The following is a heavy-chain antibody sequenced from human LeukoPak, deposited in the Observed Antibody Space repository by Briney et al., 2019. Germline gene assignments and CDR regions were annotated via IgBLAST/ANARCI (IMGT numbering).Heavy chain of an antibody. CDR1: GFTFSSYW. V-gene: IGHV3-7*01. Sequence: PGGSLRLSCAASGFTFSSYWMSWVRQAPGKGLEWVANIKQDGSEKYYVDSVKGRFTISRDNAKNSLYLQMNSLRAEDTAVYYCARGGSSWFSAEYFQHWGQGTLVTVSS. CDR3: ARGGSSWFSAEYFQH. J-gene: IGHJ1*01. D-gene: IGHD6-13*01. CDR2: IKQDGSEK.